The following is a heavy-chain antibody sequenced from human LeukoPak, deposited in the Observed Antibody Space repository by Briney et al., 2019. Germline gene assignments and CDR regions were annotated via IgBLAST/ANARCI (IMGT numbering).Heavy chain of an antibody. J-gene: IGHJ4*02. Sequence: GESLKISCKGFGYNFSNYWIGWVRQMPGKGLEWMGIIHPGDSSTRYSPSLQGQVTILSDKSINTAYLQWSSLKASDTAMYYCARRQCSGGRCYYFDSWGQGTLVTVSS. CDR3: ARRQCSGGRCYYFDS. CDR1: GYNFSNYW. D-gene: IGHD2-15*01. V-gene: IGHV5-51*01. CDR2: IHPGDSST.